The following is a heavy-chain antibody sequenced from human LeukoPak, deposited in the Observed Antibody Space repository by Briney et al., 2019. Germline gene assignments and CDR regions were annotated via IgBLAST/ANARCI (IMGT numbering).Heavy chain of an antibody. V-gene: IGHV3-64*01. J-gene: IGHJ4*02. CDR1: GFTFSTYA. D-gene: IGHD5-18*01. CDR3: ARGVMSTAMVTKGFDC. CDR2: ISSNEGST. Sequence: GGSLRLSCAASGFTFSTYAMHWVRQAPGKGLEFVSGISSNEGSTYYATSAKGRFIISRDNSKNTLNLQRGSLRAEDMAVYYCARGVMSTAMVTKGFDCWGQGTLVTVSS.